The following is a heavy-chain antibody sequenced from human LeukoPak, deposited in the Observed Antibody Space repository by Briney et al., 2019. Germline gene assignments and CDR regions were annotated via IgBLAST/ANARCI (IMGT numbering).Heavy chain of an antibody. D-gene: IGHD3-22*01. CDR2: INHSGST. CDR1: GGSFSGYY. J-gene: IGHJ4*02. V-gene: IGHV4-34*01. Sequence: SETLSLTCAVYGGSFSGYYWSCIRQPPGKGLEWIGEINHSGSTNYNPSLKSRVTISVDTSENQFSLKLSSVTAADTAVYYCARGGHYYDSSGYYRLGYWGQGTLVTVSS. CDR3: ARGGHYYDSSGYYRLGY.